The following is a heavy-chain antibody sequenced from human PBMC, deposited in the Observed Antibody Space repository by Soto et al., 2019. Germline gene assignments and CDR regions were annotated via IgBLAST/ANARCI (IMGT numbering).Heavy chain of an antibody. CDR2: ISSSSSYI. J-gene: IGHJ4*02. V-gene: IGHV3-21*01. CDR1: GFTFSSYS. Sequence: EVQLVESGGGLVKPGGSLRFSCAASGFTFSSYSMNWVRQAPGKGLEWVSSISSSSSYIYYADSVKGRFTISRDNAKNSLYLQMNSLRAEDTAVYYCARDPAGDYGSFDYWGQGTLVTVSS. D-gene: IGHD4-17*01. CDR3: ARDPAGDYGSFDY.